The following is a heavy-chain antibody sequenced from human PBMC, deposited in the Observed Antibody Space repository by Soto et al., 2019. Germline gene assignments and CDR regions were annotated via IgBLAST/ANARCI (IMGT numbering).Heavy chain of an antibody. CDR1: GGSISSSSYY. Sequence: PSETLSLTCTVSGGSISSSSYYWGWIRQPPGKGLEWIGSIYYSGSTYYNPSLKSRVTISVDTSKNQFSLKLSSVTAADTAVYYCARPIGGENYFDYWGQGTLVTVSS. J-gene: IGHJ4*02. V-gene: IGHV4-39*01. CDR2: IYYSGST. D-gene: IGHD3-10*01. CDR3: ARPIGGENYFDY.